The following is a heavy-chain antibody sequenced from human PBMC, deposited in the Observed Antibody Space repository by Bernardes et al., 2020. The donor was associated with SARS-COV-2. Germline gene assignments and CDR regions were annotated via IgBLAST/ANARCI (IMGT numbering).Heavy chain of an antibody. V-gene: IGHV4-61*02. CDR2: IYASGSI. Sequence: SETLSLTCTVSGGSISDTTYYWAWIRQPAGKGLEWIGRIYASGSINYNPSLTSRVTISVDMSKNQVSLKLTSVTSADTAIYYCARGYQTDWFDPWGQGTLVTVSS. CDR3: ARGYQTDWFDP. D-gene: IGHD2-2*01. CDR1: GGSISDTTYY. J-gene: IGHJ5*02.